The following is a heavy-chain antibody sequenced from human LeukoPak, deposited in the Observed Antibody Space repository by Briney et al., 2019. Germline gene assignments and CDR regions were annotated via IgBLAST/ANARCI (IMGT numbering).Heavy chain of an antibody. J-gene: IGHJ6*04. V-gene: IGHV3-21*01. CDR1: GFTFSTSA. Sequence: GGSLRLSCAASGFTFSTSAMNWVRQAPGKGLEWVSSINNVRSHIHCADSVRGRFTISRDNSKNTLFLQMNRLRADDTAVYYCAKDPTYGGYGGLDVWGKGTTVTISS. CDR3: AKDPTYGGYGGLDV. D-gene: IGHD4-17*01. CDR2: INNVRSHI.